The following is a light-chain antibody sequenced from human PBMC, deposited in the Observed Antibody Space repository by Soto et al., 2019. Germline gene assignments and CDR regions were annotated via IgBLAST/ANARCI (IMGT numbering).Light chain of an antibody. J-gene: IGKJ1*01. CDR3: QQYDKSPWT. CDR2: STS. V-gene: IGKV3-20*01. Sequence: EIVLTQSPGTLSLSPGEGATLSCRASQSVNSNYLAWFQQKPGQAPRLLIYSTSNRATGIPDRFSGSGSGTDFNLTISRLEPEDFVVYYCQQYDKSPWTFGQGTKVEIK. CDR1: QSVNSNY.